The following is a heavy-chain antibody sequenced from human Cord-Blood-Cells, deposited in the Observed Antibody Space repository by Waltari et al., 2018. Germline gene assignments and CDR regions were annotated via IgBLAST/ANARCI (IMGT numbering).Heavy chain of an antibody. V-gene: IGHV4-31*03. D-gene: IGHD1-1*01. CDR1: GGSISRGGYS. J-gene: IGHJ4*02. Sequence: QVQLRASGPGLVKPSQTLSLTCTVSGGSISRGGYSWSWIRQHPGEGLEWIGYIYYSGSTYNNPSLKSRVTISVDTSKNQFSLKLSSVTAADTAVYYCARQGTELEQLDYWGQGTLVTVSS. CDR2: IYYSGST. CDR3: ARQGTELEQLDY.